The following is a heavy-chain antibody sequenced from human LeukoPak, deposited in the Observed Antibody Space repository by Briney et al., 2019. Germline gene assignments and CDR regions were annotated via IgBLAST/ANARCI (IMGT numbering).Heavy chain of an antibody. CDR1: GFAFGSYA. CDR2: IDSSGSYT. CDR3: AKISTVTENFHH. Sequence: GGSLRLSCAASGFAFGSYAMGWVLQAPGKGLEWVSSIDSSGSYTPSADSVKGRFTISRDNSENTVYLQMNSLRAEDTAVYSCAKISTVTENFHHWGQGTLVTVSS. D-gene: IGHD4-17*01. V-gene: IGHV3-23*01. J-gene: IGHJ4*02.